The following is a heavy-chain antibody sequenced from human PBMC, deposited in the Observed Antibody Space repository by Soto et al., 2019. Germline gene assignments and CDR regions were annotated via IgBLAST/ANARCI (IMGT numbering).Heavy chain of an antibody. CDR1: GVSISSGGYS. CDR3: ERHSIWLLLSDY. D-gene: IGHD3-22*01. Sequence: PSETLSLTCAVSGVSISSGGYSWSWIRQPPGKGLEWIGYIYHSGSTYYNPSLKSRVTISVDRSKNQFSLKLDSVTAADTAVYFCERHSIWLLLSDYWGQGSLVTVSS. CDR2: IYHSGST. V-gene: IGHV4-30-2*01. J-gene: IGHJ4*02.